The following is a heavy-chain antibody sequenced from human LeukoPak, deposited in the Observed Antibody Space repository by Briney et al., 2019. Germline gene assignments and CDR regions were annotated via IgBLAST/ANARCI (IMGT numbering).Heavy chain of an antibody. V-gene: IGHV3-30-3*01. CDR1: GFTSSSYA. J-gene: IGHJ4*02. CDR3: ARDREIVVVGVPSDY. CDR2: ISYDGSNK. Sequence: GGSLRLSCAASGFTSSSYAMHWVRQAPGKGLEWVAVISYDGSNKYYADSVKGRFTISRDNSKNALYPQMNSLRAEDTAVYYCARDREIVVVGVPSDYWGQGTLVTVSS. D-gene: IGHD3-22*01.